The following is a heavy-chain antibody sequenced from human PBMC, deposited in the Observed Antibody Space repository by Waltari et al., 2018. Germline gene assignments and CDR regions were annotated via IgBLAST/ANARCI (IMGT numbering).Heavy chain of an antibody. V-gene: IGHV4-59*01. D-gene: IGHD6-13*01. CDR1: GGSISSYS. CDR2: IYYSGSA. CDR3: AKDDGIAAAHSGY. Sequence: QVQLQESGPGLVKPSETLSLTCTVSGGSISSYSCSWIRQPPGKGLEWIGYIYYSGSANYNPSLKSRVTISVDTSKNQFALKLSSVTAADTAVYYCAKDDGIAAAHSGYWGQGTLVTVSS. J-gene: IGHJ4*02.